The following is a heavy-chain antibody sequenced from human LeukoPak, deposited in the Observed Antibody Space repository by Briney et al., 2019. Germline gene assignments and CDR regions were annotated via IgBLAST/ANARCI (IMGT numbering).Heavy chain of an antibody. CDR1: GFTFSSYG. Sequence: QPGRSLRLSCAASGFTFSSYGMHWVRQSPGRGLEWVSFLSFDGSNEFYADSLKGRFTISRDNSKDTLYLQMDSLRAEDTALYYCAREEHDYVWGSYRYYYYYGIDVWGQGTTVTVSS. D-gene: IGHD3-16*02. V-gene: IGHV3-30*03. CDR2: LSFDGSNE. J-gene: IGHJ6*02. CDR3: AREEHDYVWGSYRYYYYYGIDV.